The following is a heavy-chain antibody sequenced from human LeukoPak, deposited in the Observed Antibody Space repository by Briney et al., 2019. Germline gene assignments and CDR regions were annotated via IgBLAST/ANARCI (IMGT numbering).Heavy chain of an antibody. Sequence: SETLSLTCTVSGGSISSYYWDWIRQPPGKGLEWIGSIYYSGSTYYNPSLKSRVTISVDTSKNQFSLKLSSVTAADTAVYYCARRDTAMVIDYWGQGTLVTVSS. CDR2: IYYSGST. V-gene: IGHV4-39*01. J-gene: IGHJ4*02. D-gene: IGHD5-18*01. CDR3: ARRDTAMVIDY. CDR1: GGSISSYY.